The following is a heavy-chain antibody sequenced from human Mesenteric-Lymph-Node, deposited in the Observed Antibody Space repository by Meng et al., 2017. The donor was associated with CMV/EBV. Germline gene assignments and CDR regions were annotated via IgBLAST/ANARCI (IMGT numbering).Heavy chain of an antibody. J-gene: IGHJ4*02. CDR1: GCSIRNGGYY. CDR2: IYYSGST. D-gene: IGHD5-18*01. CDR3: ARRGYSYNYAD. Sequence: CTVSGCSIRNGGYYWSWIRQHPGKGLEWIGYIYYSGSTYYNPSLKSRVSISVDTSKNQFSLKLTSVTAADTAVYYCARRGYSYNYADWGQGTLVTVSS. V-gene: IGHV4-31*03.